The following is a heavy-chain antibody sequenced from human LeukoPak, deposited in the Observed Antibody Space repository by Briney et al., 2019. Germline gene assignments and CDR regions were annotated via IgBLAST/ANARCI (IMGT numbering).Heavy chain of an antibody. CDR3: ARDFDAPNSGWFDY. Sequence: PSETLSLTCSVSSGSISNYYWSWIRQPAGKGLEWIGLIYTSGSTNYNPSLKSRVTMSVDTSKNQFSLKLSSVTAADTAVYYCARDFDAPNSGWFDYWGQRTLVTVSS. D-gene: IGHD6-19*01. CDR1: SGSISNYY. CDR2: IYTSGST. J-gene: IGHJ4*02. V-gene: IGHV4-4*07.